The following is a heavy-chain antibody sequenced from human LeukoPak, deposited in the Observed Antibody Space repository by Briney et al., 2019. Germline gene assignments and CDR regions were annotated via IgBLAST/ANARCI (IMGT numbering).Heavy chain of an antibody. Sequence: SETLSLTCAVYGGSFSGYYWSWIRQPPGKGLEWIGEINHSGSTNYNPSLKSRVTISVDTSKNQFSLKLSSVTAADTAVYYCARATPLRYFDWLLHLPFDYWGRGTLVTVSS. CDR1: GGSFSGYY. CDR3: ARATPLRYFDWLLHLPFDY. D-gene: IGHD3-9*01. V-gene: IGHV4-34*01. CDR2: INHSGST. J-gene: IGHJ4*02.